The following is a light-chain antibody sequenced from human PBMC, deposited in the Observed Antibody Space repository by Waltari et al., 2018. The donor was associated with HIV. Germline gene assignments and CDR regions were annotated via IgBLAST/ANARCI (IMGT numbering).Light chain of an antibody. CDR3: QQRTNWPPLT. J-gene: IGKJ4*01. V-gene: IGKV3-11*01. CDR1: QSVGND. CDR2: DAS. Sequence: LLTQSPAILSLSPGENATLSCRASQSVGNDLAWYHQRPGQAPKFLIYDASRRAAGVPARFSGSGSETDFTLTISTVEPEDSAVYYCQQRTNWPPLTFGGGTKVEIK.